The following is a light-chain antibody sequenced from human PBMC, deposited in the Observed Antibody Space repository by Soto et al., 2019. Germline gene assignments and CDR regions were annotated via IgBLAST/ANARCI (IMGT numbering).Light chain of an antibody. V-gene: IGKV3-20*01. CDR3: REPPRA. CDR1: QSVNSNY. CDR2: GAS. J-gene: IGKJ1*01. Sequence: EIVLTQSPGTLSLSPGERATLSCRASQSVNSNYLAWYQQKRGQAPRLLIYGASGRATGIPDRFSGSGSGTDGTLSPSTLEHAVLAVDKGREPPRAVGQGTKVDIK.